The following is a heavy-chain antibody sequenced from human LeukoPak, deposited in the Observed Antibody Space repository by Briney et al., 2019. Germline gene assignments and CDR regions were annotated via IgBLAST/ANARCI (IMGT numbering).Heavy chain of an antibody. Sequence: KPSETLSLTCAVYGGSFSGYYWSWIRQPPGKGLEWIGEINHSGSTNYNPSLKSRVTISVDTSKNQFSLKLSSVTAADTAVYYCARVLTGDSLYYYGMDVWGQGTTVTVSS. V-gene: IGHV4-34*01. CDR2: INHSGST. J-gene: IGHJ6*02. CDR3: ARVLTGDSLYYYGMDV. D-gene: IGHD7-27*01. CDR1: GGSFSGYY.